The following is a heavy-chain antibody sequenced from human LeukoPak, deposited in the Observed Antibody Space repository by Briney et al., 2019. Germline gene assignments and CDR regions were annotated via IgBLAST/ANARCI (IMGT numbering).Heavy chain of an antibody. Sequence: SETLSLTCAVSGGSISSSNWWSWVRQPPGKGLEWIGEIYHSGSTNYNPSLKSRVTISVDKSKNQFSLKLSSVTAADTAVYYCARGYSGYENYFDYWGQGTLVTVSS. CDR1: GGSISSSNW. V-gene: IGHV4-4*02. D-gene: IGHD5-12*01. J-gene: IGHJ4*02. CDR2: IYHSGST. CDR3: ARGYSGYENYFDY.